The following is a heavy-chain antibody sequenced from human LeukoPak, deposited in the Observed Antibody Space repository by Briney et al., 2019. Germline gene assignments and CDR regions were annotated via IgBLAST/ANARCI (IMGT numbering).Heavy chain of an antibody. CDR1: GGSFSGYY. J-gene: IGHJ4*02. CDR3: ARDKFQRSYDSSGYYYRIRANLHDY. CDR2: INHSGST. Sequence: SETLPLTCAVYGGSFSGYYWSWIRQPPGKGLEWIGEINHSGSTNYNPSLKSRVTISVDTSKNQFSLKLSSVTAADTAVYYCARDKFQRSYDSSGYYYRIRANLHDYWGQGTLVTVSS. V-gene: IGHV4-34*01. D-gene: IGHD3-22*01.